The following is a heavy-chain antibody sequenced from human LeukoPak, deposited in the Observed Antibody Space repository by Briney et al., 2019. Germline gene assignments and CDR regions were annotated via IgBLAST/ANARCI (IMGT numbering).Heavy chain of an antibody. V-gene: IGHV7-4-1*02. D-gene: IGHD2-15*01. Sequence: ASVKVSCKASGYTFSRFAINWVRQAPGQGLEWMGWVHTNTGNPTYAQGFSGRFVFSLDTSVNTAYLQISSLKAEDTAVYYCARDSLPFYCSGGSCYNWFDPWGQGTLVTVSS. CDR1: GYTFSRFA. CDR3: ARDSLPFYCSGGSCYNWFDP. CDR2: VHTNTGNP. J-gene: IGHJ5*02.